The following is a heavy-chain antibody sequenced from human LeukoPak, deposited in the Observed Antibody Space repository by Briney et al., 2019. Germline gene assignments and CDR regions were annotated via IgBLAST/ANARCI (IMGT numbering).Heavy chain of an antibody. J-gene: IGHJ3*02. V-gene: IGHV1-8*03. CDR1: GGTFSSYA. CDR3: AKTGADAFDI. D-gene: IGHD3-10*01. Sequence: ASVKVSCKASGGTFSSYAISWVRQAPGQGLEWMGWMNPNSGNTGYAQKFQGRVTITRNTSISTAYMELSSLRSEDTAVYYCAKTGADAFDIWGQGTMVTVSS. CDR2: MNPNSGNT.